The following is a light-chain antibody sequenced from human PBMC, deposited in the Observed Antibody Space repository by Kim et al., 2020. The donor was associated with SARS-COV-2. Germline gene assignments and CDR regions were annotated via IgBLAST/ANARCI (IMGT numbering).Light chain of an antibody. CDR1: KLGDKY. CDR3: QAWDSTTAV. CDR2: QDS. J-gene: IGLJ3*02. Sequence: VSPGQTASITCSGYKLGDKYACWYQQKPGQSPVMVIYQDSKRPSGIPERFSGSNSGNTATLTISGTQAMDEADYYCQAWDSTTAVFGGGTQLTVL. V-gene: IGLV3-1*01.